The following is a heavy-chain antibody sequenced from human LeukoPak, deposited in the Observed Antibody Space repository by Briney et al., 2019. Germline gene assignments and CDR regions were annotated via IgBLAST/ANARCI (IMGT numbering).Heavy chain of an antibody. CDR1: GGSIGSSSYY. CDR3: ARHNSRGSGTRSGGWFDP. V-gene: IGHV4-39*01. Sequence: PSETLSLTCTVSGGSIGSSSYYWGWIRQPPGKGLNWIGSIYYSGCTNYNPSLNSRATISVDTSKDQFSLKLSSVTAAETAVYYCARHNSRGSGTRSGGWFDPWGQGTLVTVSS. CDR2: IYYSGCT. J-gene: IGHJ5*02. D-gene: IGHD3-10*01.